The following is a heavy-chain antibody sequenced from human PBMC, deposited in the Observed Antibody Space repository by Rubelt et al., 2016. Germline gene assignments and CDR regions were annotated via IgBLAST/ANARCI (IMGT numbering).Heavy chain of an antibody. V-gene: IGHV4-39*01. D-gene: IGHD2-2*01. J-gene: IGHJ5*02. Sequence: LKSQVTISVDTSKNQFSLKLSSVTAADTAVYYCARQGGYCSSTSCYWNWFDPWGQGTLVTVSS. CDR3: ARQGGYCSSTSCYWNWFDP.